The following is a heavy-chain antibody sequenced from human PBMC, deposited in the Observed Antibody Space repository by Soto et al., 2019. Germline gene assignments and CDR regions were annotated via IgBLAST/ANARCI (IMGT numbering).Heavy chain of an antibody. J-gene: IGHJ4*02. Sequence: EVQLVESGGGLIQPGGSLRLSCAASGFTFSDHQMNWVRQASGRGLEWVSVIYSSGTTYYGDSVKGRFTISRDNSKNTLYLQMNSLRTEDTALYYCARAGSPFHSDSTGYWGFDYWGQGTLVTVSS. CDR1: GFTFSDHQ. V-gene: IGHV3-53*01. D-gene: IGHD3-9*01. CDR2: IYSSGTT. CDR3: ARAGSPFHSDSTGYWGFDY.